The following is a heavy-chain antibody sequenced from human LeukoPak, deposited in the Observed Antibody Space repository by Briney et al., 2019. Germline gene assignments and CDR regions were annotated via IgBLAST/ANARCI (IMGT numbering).Heavy chain of an antibody. CDR2: IHPGDSDT. D-gene: IGHD6-19*01. V-gene: IGHV5-51*01. J-gene: IGHJ6*03. Sequence: GESLKISFKGSGYSFTSYWIGWVRPMPGKGLEWMGIIHPGDSDTRYSPSFQGQVTISADKYISTSYLQWSSLKASDTAIYNCARAGTYYYYHMDVWGKGTTVTVFS. CDR1: GYSFTSYW. CDR3: ARAGTYYYYHMDV.